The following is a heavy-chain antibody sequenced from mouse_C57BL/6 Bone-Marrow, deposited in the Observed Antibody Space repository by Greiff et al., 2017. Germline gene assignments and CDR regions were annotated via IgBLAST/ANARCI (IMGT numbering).Heavy chain of an antibody. J-gene: IGHJ2*01. D-gene: IGHD1-1*01. CDR3: ASPLLLRYPDY. V-gene: IGHV1-19*01. CDR1: GYTFTDYY. CDR2: INPYNGGT. Sequence: EVKLVESGPVLVKPGASVKMSCKASGYTFTDYYMNWVKQSHGKSLEWIGVINPYNGGTSYNQTFKGKATLTVDKSSSTAYMELNSLTSEDSAVYYCASPLLLRYPDYWGQGTTLTVSS.